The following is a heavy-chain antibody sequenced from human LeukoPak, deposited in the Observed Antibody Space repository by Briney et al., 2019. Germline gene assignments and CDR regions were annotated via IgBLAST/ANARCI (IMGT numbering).Heavy chain of an antibody. CDR1: GFTFSSHV. J-gene: IGHJ4*02. CDR2: ISHDGSSE. CDR3: ARVPYVSGTFDY. V-gene: IGHV3-30-3*01. Sequence: ARSLRLSCAASGFTFSSHVIHWVRQAPGKGLEWVAVISHDGSSEYYGDSVKGRFTIFRDNSKNTLYLQMNSLRTEDTAVYYCARVPYVSGTFDYWGQGTLVTVSS. D-gene: IGHD3-10*01.